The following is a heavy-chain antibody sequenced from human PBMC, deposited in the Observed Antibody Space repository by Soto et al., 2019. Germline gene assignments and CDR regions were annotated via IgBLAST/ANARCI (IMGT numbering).Heavy chain of an antibody. Sequence: QVQLQESGPGLVKHSETLSLTCTVSGGSIFSYYWSWIRQPAGKGLEWIGRIYASGSTIYNPAFESLVSMSVDTSKKQLSLNLTSVTAADTAVYFCARDVAARPRDRWFAPWGQGTRVTVSS. CDR3: ARDVAARPRDRWFAP. J-gene: IGHJ5*02. V-gene: IGHV4-4*07. CDR1: GGSIFSYY. D-gene: IGHD6-6*01. CDR2: IYASGST.